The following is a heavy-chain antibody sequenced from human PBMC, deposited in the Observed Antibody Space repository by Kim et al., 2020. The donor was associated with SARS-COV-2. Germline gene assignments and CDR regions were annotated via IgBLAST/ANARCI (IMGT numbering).Heavy chain of an antibody. J-gene: IGHJ4*02. D-gene: IGHD2-21*02. CDR2: IYPGDSDT. CDR3: ARQYGYCGGDCSRDY. Sequence: GESLKISCKGSGYSFTSYWIGWVRQMPGKGLEWMGIIYPGDSDTRYSPSFQGQVTISADKSISTAYLQWSSLKASDTAMYYCARQYGYCGGDCSRDYWGQGTLVTVSS. CDR1: GYSFTSYW. V-gene: IGHV5-51*01.